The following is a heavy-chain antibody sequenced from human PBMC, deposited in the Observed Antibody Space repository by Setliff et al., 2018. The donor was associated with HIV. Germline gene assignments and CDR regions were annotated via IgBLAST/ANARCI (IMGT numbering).Heavy chain of an antibody. CDR2: IHISGST. Sequence: SETLSLTCTVSGGSISSGSYCWSWIRQPAGKGLGWIGHIHISGSTNYNPSLKSRVTISVDTSQNQFSLRLSSVTAADTAVYYCARGSGRFCSGGRCSAFDYWGQGTLVTVSS. CDR1: GGSISSGSYC. D-gene: IGHD2-15*01. CDR3: ARGSGRFCSGGRCSAFDY. J-gene: IGHJ4*02. V-gene: IGHV4-61*09.